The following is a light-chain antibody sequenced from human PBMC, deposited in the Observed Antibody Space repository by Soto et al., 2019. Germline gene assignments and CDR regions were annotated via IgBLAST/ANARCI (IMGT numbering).Light chain of an antibody. CDR1: QGISNY. CDR2: GAS. J-gene: IGKJ1*01. CDR3: QKYNSAPPWT. V-gene: IGKV1-27*01. Sequence: DIQMTQSPSSLSASVGDRVTITCRASQGISNYLAWYQQKPGKVPKLLIYGASTLLSGVPSRFSGSGSGTDFTLTISSLQPEDVATYYCQKYNSAPPWTFGQGTKVEIK.